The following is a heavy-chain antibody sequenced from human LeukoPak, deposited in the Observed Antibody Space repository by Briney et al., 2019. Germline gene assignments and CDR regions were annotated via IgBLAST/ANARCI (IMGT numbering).Heavy chain of an antibody. CDR1: GGSISSGSYY. J-gene: IGHJ6*03. CDR2: IYTSGST. CDR3: ARARVGVVSSLGYYYYYMDV. Sequence: PSQTLSLTCTVSGGSISSGSYYWSWIRQPAGKGLECIGRIYTSGSTNYNPSLKSRVTISVDTSKNQFSLKLSSVTAADTAAYYCARARVGVVSSLGYYYYYMDVWGKGTTVTVSS. D-gene: IGHD3-3*01. V-gene: IGHV4-61*02.